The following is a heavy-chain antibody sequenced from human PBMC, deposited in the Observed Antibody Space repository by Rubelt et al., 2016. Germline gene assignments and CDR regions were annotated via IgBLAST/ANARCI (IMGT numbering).Heavy chain of an antibody. CDR2: IFPGDSDT. CDR3: ARFYNRLHYDFWSGYYMHGEEFGFDP. V-gene: IGHV5-51*01. Sequence: EVQLVQSGAEVKKPGESLKISCKGSGYSFTSNWIVWVRQMPGKGLEWMAIIFPGDSDTTYSPSFQGHVTISSDKSINTAYLHWSSLKASDTAIYYCARFYNRLHYDFWSGYYMHGEEFGFDPWGQGTLVTVSS. CDR1: GYSFTSNW. J-gene: IGHJ5*02. D-gene: IGHD3-3*01.